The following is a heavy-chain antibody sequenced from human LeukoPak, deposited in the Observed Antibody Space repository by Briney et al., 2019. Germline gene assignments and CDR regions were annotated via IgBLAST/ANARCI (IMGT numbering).Heavy chain of an antibody. V-gene: IGHV3-74*01. Sequence: GSLRLSCAASGITFGSYWMHWVRQAPGKGLVWVSRINGDGSSTNYADSVKGRFTISRDNAKNTLYLQMNSLRAEDTAVYYCARGTGNYGDWDYWGQGTLVTVSS. CDR3: ARGTGNYGDWDY. CDR2: INGDGSST. D-gene: IGHD4-17*01. J-gene: IGHJ4*02. CDR1: GITFGSYW.